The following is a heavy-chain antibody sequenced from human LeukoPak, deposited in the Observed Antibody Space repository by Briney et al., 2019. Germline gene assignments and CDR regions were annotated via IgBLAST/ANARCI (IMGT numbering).Heavy chain of an antibody. V-gene: IGHV4-59*08. CDR3: ARALTGTTSIFHH. CDR2: MSDSGTA. Sequence: SETLSLTCTVSGGSISNHFWSWIRQPPGKGLEWIGYMSDSGTASYNPSLKSRVTMSVETSKSQFSLTFTSMTAADTAVYYCARALTGTTSIFHHWGQGTLVTVSS. D-gene: IGHD1-7*01. CDR1: GGSISNHF. J-gene: IGHJ1*01.